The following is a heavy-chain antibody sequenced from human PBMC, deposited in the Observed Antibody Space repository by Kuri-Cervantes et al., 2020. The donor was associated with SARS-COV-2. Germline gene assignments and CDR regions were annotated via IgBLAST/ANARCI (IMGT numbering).Heavy chain of an antibody. D-gene: IGHD2-15*01. CDR2: ISSSSSYI. J-gene: IGHJ6*03. V-gene: IGHV3-21*01. CDR3: ARLVVAATHYYMDV. CDR1: GFTFSSYS. Sequence: GGSLRLSCAASGFTFSSYSMNWVRQAPGKGLEWVSSISSSSSYIYYADSVKGRFTISRDNAKNSLYLQMNSLRAEDTAVYYCARLVVAATHYYMDVWGKGTTVTVSS.